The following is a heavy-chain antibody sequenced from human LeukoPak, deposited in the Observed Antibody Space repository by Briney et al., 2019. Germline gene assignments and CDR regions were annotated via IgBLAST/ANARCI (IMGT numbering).Heavy chain of an antibody. CDR1: GYSFTSYW. Sequence: GQSLKISCKGSGYSFTSYWIGWVRQMPGKGLEWMGIIYPGDSDTRYSPSFQGQVTISVDKSISTAYLQWSSLKASDTAMYYCARLVTTVTTRTASYWYFDLWGRGTLVTVSS. J-gene: IGHJ2*01. CDR2: IYPGDSDT. CDR3: ARLVTTVTTRTASYWYFDL. D-gene: IGHD4-17*01. V-gene: IGHV5-51*01.